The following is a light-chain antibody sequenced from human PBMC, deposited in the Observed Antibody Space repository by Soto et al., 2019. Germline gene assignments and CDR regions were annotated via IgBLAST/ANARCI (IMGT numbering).Light chain of an antibody. CDR1: SSNIGNDY. CDR2: DND. J-gene: IGLJ2*01. CDR3: STWDDSLSSVL. V-gene: IGLV1-51*01. Sequence: QSVLTQPPSVSAAPGQKVTISCSGSSSNIGNDYVSWYQQFPGTAPKLLIYDNDKRPSGVPDRFSGSKSGTSASLAISGLRPEDEATYYCSTWDDSLSSVLFGGGTKLTVL.